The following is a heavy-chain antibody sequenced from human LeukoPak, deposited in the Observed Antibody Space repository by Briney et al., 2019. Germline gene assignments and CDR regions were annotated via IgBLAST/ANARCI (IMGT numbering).Heavy chain of an antibody. D-gene: IGHD4-17*01. Sequence: GGSLRLSCAASGFTFRNYAVVWVRQAPGKGLEWVSAITSSGSTTYYADSVRGRLTIYRDNSKKPLYLQMNSLRGEDTAVYYCGKDPNGDYVGAFDFQRWGQGTLVTVSS. CDR1: GFTFRNYA. V-gene: IGHV3-23*01. CDR3: GKDPNGDYVGAFDFQR. CDR2: ITSSGSTT. J-gene: IGHJ1*01.